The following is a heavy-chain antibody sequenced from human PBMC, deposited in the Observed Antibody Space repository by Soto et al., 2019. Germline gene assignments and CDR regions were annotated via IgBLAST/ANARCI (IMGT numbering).Heavy chain of an antibody. CDR2: IYYSGST. CDR1: GGSISSRSFY. J-gene: IGHJ4*02. Sequence: QLQLQESGPGLVKPSETLSLTCTVSGGSISSRSFYWGWIRQPPGMGLEWIGSIYYSGSTDYDPSPKSRLSISVDPSKNQFSLRLSSVTAADTAVYYCASRSSYCRHTTCYEDYFDCWGQGSLVNVSS. V-gene: IGHV4-39*01. CDR3: ASRSSYCRHTTCYEDYFDC. D-gene: IGHD2-2*01.